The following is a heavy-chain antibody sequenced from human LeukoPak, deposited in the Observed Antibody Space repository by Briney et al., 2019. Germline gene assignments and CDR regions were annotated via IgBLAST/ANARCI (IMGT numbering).Heavy chain of an antibody. V-gene: IGHV2-5*02. CDR2: IYWDDDK. Sequence: SGPTLVKPTQTLTLTCTFSGFSLSTTGVGVGWSRQPPGKALEWLALIYWDDDKRYSPSLKSRLTITTDTSRNQVVLTMTNMDPVDTATYYCAHASYSSGWYPNYFDPWGQGTLVTVSS. CDR3: AHASYSSGWYPNYFDP. D-gene: IGHD6-19*01. CDR1: GFSLSTTGVG. J-gene: IGHJ5*02.